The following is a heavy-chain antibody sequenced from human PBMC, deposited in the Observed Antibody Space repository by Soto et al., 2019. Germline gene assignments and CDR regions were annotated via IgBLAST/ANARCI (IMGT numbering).Heavy chain of an antibody. CDR2: VSGRGGRA. Sequence: PGGSLRLSCAASGFTFSSYAMSWVRQAPGKGLDWVSTVSGRGGRAYYADSVKGRFTISRDNSKNALYLLLNSLRAEDTAIYYCAKDRSQGAVAGTSDFDSWGQGILVTVSS. J-gene: IGHJ4*02. CDR3: AKDRSQGAVAGTSDFDS. CDR1: GFTFSSYA. D-gene: IGHD6-19*01. V-gene: IGHV3-23*01.